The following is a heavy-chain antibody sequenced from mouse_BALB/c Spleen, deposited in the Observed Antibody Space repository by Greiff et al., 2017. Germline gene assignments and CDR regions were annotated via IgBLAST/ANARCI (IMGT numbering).Heavy chain of an antibody. J-gene: IGHJ1*01. D-gene: IGHD2-2*01. CDR1: GYTFTDYN. CDR2: IYPYNGGT. CDR3: ARAGFPYWYFDV. V-gene: IGHV1S29*02. Sequence: VQLQQSGPELVKPGASVKISCKASGYTFTDYNMHWVKQSHGKSLEWIGYIYPYNGGTGYNQKFKSKATLTVDNSSSTAYMELRSLTSEDSAVYYCARAGFPYWYFDVWGAGTTVTVSS.